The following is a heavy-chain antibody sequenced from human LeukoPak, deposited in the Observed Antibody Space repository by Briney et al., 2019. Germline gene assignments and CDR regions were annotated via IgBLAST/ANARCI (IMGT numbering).Heavy chain of an antibody. CDR1: GGSISSGSYY. Sequence: SETLSLTCTVSGGSISSGSYYWSWIRQPAGKGLEWIGRIYTSGSTNYNPSLKSRVTISVDTSKNQFSLKLSSVTAADTAVYYCARCASRYCSGGSCYAAYYFDYWGQGTLVTVSS. D-gene: IGHD2-15*01. J-gene: IGHJ4*02. CDR2: IYTSGST. CDR3: ARCASRYCSGGSCYAAYYFDY. V-gene: IGHV4-61*02.